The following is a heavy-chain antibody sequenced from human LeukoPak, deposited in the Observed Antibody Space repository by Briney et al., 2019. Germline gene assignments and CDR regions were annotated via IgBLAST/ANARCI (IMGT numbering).Heavy chain of an antibody. CDR3: ARGLYTNYYCYMDV. J-gene: IGHJ6*03. Sequence: GGSLRLSCAASGFTFSSYWMSWVRQAPGKGLEWVANIKQDGSEKYYVDSVKGRFTISRDNAKNSLYLQMNSLRAEDTAVYYCARGLYTNYYCYMDVWGKGTTVTVSS. V-gene: IGHV3-7*01. D-gene: IGHD5/OR15-5a*01. CDR1: GFTFSSYW. CDR2: IKQDGSEK.